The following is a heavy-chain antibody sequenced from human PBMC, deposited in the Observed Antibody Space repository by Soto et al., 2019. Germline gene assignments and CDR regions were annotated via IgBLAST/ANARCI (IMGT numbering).Heavy chain of an antibody. J-gene: IGHJ4*02. CDR2: IYYSGST. CDR3: ARDYCSGTTCYEFDY. V-gene: IGHV4-61*01. D-gene: IGHD2-2*01. CDR1: GGSVSSGSYY. Sequence: SETLSLTCTVSGGSVSSGSYYWSWIRQSPGKGLEWIGSIYYSGSTNYNLSLKSRVTVSVDTSKNQFSLKLSSVTAADTAMYYCARDYCSGTTCYEFDYWGQGTQVTVSS.